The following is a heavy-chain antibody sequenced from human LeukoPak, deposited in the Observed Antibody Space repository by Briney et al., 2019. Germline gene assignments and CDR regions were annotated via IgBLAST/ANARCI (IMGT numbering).Heavy chain of an antibody. V-gene: IGHV5-51*01. CDR1: GYTFGTYW. CDR2: IYPADSDT. CDR3: ARSGYSGYGGDY. J-gene: IGHJ4*02. Sequence: GESLKISFKGSGYTFGTYWIAWVRPMPGKGLEWMGIIYPADSDTRYSPSFQGQVTISADKSISTAYLQWSSLEASDTAMYYCARSGYSGYGGDYWGQGTLVTVSS. D-gene: IGHD5-12*01.